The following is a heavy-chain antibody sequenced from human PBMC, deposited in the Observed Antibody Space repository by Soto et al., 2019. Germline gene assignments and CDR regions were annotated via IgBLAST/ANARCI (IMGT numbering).Heavy chain of an antibody. CDR2: ISGSGGST. D-gene: IGHD2-2*01. CDR1: GFTFSNYA. J-gene: IGHJ6*03. CDR3: ALRYCSRNTCPPLNSYFYMDV. V-gene: IGHV3-23*01. Sequence: GGSLRLSCAASGFTFSNYAMTWVRQAPGKGLEWVSGISGSGGSTFYAGSVKGRFAISRDNSKNTLYLQMSSLRAEDTAVYYCALRYCSRNTCPPLNSYFYMDVWGKGTTVTVSS.